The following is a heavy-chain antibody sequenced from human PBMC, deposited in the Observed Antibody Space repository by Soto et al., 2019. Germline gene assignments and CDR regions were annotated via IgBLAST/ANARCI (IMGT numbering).Heavy chain of an antibody. CDR1: GFPFPDYA. J-gene: IGHJ4*02. V-gene: IGHV3-23*01. CDR3: AKGRAPGYTYPYGFDY. CDR2: IRGTGDST. D-gene: IGHD5-12*01. Sequence: ELQLLESGGDLVQPGGSLRLSCAASGFPFPDYAMRWVRKAPGKGLEWVSGIRGTGDSTYYIGSVKGRFTISRDNSKNTLHLQMNSRRAEDTAVYYCAKGRAPGYTYPYGFDYWGRGTLVTVSS.